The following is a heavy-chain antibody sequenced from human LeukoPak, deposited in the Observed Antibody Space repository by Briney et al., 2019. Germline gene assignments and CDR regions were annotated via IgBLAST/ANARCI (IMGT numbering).Heavy chain of an antibody. Sequence: ASVKVSCKASGYTFSSYAMHWVRQAPGQRLEWMGWINAGNGNTKYSQKFQGRVTITRDTSASTAYMELSSLRSEDTAVYYCARDVGPGSPMYYWGQGTLVTVSS. CDR3: ARDVGPGSPMYY. CDR2: INAGNGNT. J-gene: IGHJ4*02. CDR1: GYTFSSYA. D-gene: IGHD3-10*01. V-gene: IGHV1-3*01.